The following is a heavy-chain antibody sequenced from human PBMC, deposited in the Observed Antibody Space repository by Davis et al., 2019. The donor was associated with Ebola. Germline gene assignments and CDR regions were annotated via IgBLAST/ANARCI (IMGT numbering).Heavy chain of an antibody. D-gene: IGHD3-3*01. Sequence: GESPKISCAASGFTFSSYSMNWVRQAPGKGLEWVSSISSRSSDIYYADSVKGRFTISRDNSENTLYLQMNSLTADDTAVYYCARAVFHEVLDYWGQGTPVTVSP. CDR3: ARAVFHEVLDY. CDR1: GFTFSSYS. V-gene: IGHV3-21*01. CDR2: ISSRSSDI. J-gene: IGHJ4*02.